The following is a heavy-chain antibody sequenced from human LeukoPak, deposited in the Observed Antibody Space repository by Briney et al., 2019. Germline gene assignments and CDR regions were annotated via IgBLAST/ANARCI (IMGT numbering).Heavy chain of an antibody. CDR3: ARADYGDSWGYYFDY. J-gene: IGHJ4*02. D-gene: IGHD4-17*01. Sequence: SETLSLTCTVSGGSIGSSSYYWGWIRQPPGKGLEWIGSIYYSGSTYYNPSLKSRVTISVDTSKNQFSLKLSSVTAADTAVYYCARADYGDSWGYYFDYWGQGTLVTVSS. V-gene: IGHV4-39*07. CDR1: GGSIGSSSYY. CDR2: IYYSGST.